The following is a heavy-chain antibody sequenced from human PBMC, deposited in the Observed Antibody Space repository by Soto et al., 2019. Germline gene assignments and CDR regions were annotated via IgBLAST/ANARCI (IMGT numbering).Heavy chain of an antibody. Sequence: GGSLRLSCAASGFTFSSYVMGWVRQAPGKGLEWVSGISGSGGTTYYADSVKGRFTISRDNSENTLYLQMNSLRAEDTAVYYCAKGSTVAYFDYWGQGTLVTVSS. CDR2: ISGSGGTT. D-gene: IGHD4-17*01. J-gene: IGHJ4*02. V-gene: IGHV3-23*01. CDR1: GFTFSSYV. CDR3: AKGSTVAYFDY.